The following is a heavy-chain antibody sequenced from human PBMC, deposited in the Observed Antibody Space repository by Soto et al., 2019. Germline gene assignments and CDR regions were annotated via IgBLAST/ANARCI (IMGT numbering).Heavy chain of an antibody. CDR2: ITDDGSRT. CDR1: GVTFRGYS. J-gene: IGHJ4*02. D-gene: IGHD3-9*01. V-gene: IGHV3-30*14. CDR3: ARAYQLTYYFDD. Sequence: PGGSLRLSCAGSGVTFRGYSVHWVRQTPGKGLEWVTVITDDGSRTYYADSVKGRFSISRDDSTNMLFLQMSSLRSEDTAVYHYARAYQLTYYFDDWGPGTPVTVSS.